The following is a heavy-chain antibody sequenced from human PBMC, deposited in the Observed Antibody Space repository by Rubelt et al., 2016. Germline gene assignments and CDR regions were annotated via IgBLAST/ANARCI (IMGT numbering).Heavy chain of an antibody. CDR3: ARLLQLWPFDY. CDR2: IYPGASDT. CDR1: GYSFTSYW. V-gene: IGHV5-51*01. J-gene: IGHJ4*02. D-gene: IGHD5-18*01. Sequence: EVQLVQSGAEVKKPGESLRISCKGSGYSFTSYWIGWVRQMPGKGLEWMGIIYPGASDTRYSPAFPGQATISADKAISTAYLQWSSLKASDTAMYYCARLLQLWPFDYWGQGTLVTVSS.